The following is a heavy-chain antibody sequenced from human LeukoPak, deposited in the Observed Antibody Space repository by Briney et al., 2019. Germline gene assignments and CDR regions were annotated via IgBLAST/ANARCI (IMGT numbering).Heavy chain of an antibody. D-gene: IGHD3-10*01. J-gene: IGHJ6*02. CDR1: RGSIGSYY. CDR3: ARRTYYGSGSYYNEDV. V-gene: IGHV4-59*08. CDR2: IYYSGST. Sequence: SETLSLTCTVSRGSIGSYYWSWIRQPPGMGLEWIGYIYYSGSTNYNPSLKSRVTISLDTSKNQFSLKLRSVTAADTAVYYCARRTYYGSGSYYNEDVWGQGTTVTVSS.